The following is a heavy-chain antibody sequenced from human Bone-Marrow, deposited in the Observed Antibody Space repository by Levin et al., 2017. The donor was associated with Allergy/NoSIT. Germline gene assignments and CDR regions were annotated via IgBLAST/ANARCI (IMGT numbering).Heavy chain of an antibody. V-gene: IGHV1-2*02. CDR2: INPNSGGT. Sequence: ASVKVSCKASGYTFTGYYMHWVRQAPGQGLEWMGWINPNSGGTNYAQKFQGRVTMTRDTSISTAYMELSRLRSDDTAVYYCARVPSLITYDAFDIWGQGTMVTVSS. CDR1: GYTFTGYY. J-gene: IGHJ3*02. D-gene: IGHD3-22*01. CDR3: ARVPSLITYDAFDI.